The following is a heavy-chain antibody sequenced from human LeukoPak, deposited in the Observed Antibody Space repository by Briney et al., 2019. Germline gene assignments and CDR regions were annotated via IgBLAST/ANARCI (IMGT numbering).Heavy chain of an antibody. Sequence: GGSLRLSCAASGFTVSSNYMXWVRQAPGKXXXWVSIIYNDGNTFYADSVEGRFTISRDNSKNTLYLQMNSLGAEDTAVYYCARTYSNSGLEYFDFWGQGTLVTVSS. V-gene: IGHV3-53*01. J-gene: IGHJ4*02. D-gene: IGHD6-13*01. CDR3: ARTYSNSGLEYFDF. CDR1: GFTVSSNY. CDR2: IYNDGNT.